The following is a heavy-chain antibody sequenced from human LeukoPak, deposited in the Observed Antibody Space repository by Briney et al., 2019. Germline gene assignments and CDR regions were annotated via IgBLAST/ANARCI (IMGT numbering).Heavy chain of an antibody. CDR3: ARDGATFSGYDWYYYMDV. CDR1: RFTFSNFW. CDR2: IKQDGSEK. Sequence: GGSLRLSCAASRFTFSNFWMSWVRQAPGKGLEWVANIKQDGSEKYYVDSVKGRFTISRDNAKDSMYLQMNSLRAEDTAVYYCARDGATFSGYDWYYYMDVWGKGTTVTVSS. J-gene: IGHJ6*03. D-gene: IGHD5-12*01. V-gene: IGHV3-7*01.